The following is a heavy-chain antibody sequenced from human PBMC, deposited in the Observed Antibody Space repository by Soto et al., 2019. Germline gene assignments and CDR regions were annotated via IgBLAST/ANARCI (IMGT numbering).Heavy chain of an antibody. D-gene: IGHD5-12*01. CDR1: GGSISSYY. CDR2: IYYSGST. J-gene: IGHJ6*03. V-gene: IGHV4-59*01. CDR3: ARGPGADSGYDSWGWYYYYYMDV. Sequence: PSETLSLTCTVSGGSISSYYWSWIRQPPGKGLEWIGYIYYSGSTNYNPSLKSRVTISVDTSKNQFSLKLSSVTAADTAVYYCARGPGADSGYDSWGWYYYYYMDVWGKGTTVTVSS.